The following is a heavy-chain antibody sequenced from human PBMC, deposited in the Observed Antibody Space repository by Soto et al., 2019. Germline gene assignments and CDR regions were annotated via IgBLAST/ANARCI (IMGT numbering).Heavy chain of an antibody. J-gene: IGHJ5*02. CDR3: ARGTAYYGSGRSNWFDP. D-gene: IGHD3-10*01. Sequence: SETLSLTCAVYGGSFSGYYWSLIRQPPGKGLEWIGEINHSGSTNYNPSLKSRVTISVDTSKNQFSLKLSSVTAADTAVYYCARGTAYYGSGRSNWFDPWGQGTRGTVPQ. CDR2: INHSGST. V-gene: IGHV4-34*01. CDR1: GGSFSGYY.